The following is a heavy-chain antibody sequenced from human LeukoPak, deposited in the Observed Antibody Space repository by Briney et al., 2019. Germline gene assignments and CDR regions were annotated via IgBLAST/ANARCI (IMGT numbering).Heavy chain of an antibody. J-gene: IGHJ4*02. D-gene: IGHD1-14*01. V-gene: IGHV4-30-4*08. CDR1: GGSISSGDYY. CDR3: ARAITGNINFDS. CDR2: IYYSGNT. Sequence: SETLSLTCTVSGGSISSGDYYWSWIRQPPGKGLEWIGYIYYSGNTYYNPSLKSRVIVSVDTSKNQFSLKLISVTAADTAVYYCARAITGNINFDSWGQGTLVTVSS.